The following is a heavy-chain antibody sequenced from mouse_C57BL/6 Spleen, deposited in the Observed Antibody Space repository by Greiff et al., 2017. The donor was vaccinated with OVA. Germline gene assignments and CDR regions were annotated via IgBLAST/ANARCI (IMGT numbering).Heavy chain of an antibody. CDR3: TTGWEKAYYYFDY. CDR1: GFTFSNYW. D-gene: IGHD4-1*01. V-gene: IGHV6-3*01. J-gene: IGHJ2*01. Sequence: EVKLMESGGGLVQPGGSMKLSCVASGFTFSNYWMNWVRQSPEKGLEWVAQIRLKSDNYATHYAESVKGRFTISRDDSKSSVYLQMNNLRAEDTGIYYCTTGWEKAYYYFDYWGQGTTLTVSS. CDR2: IRLKSDNYAT.